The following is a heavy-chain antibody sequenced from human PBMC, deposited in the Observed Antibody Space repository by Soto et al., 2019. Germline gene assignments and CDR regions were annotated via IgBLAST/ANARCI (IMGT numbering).Heavy chain of an antibody. V-gene: IGHV4-39*01. CDR2: IYYSGNT. D-gene: IGHD3-9*01. J-gene: IGHJ5*02. CDR1: GGSISSSSYY. CDR3: ARVNDILTPDGFDP. Sequence: SETLSLTCTVSGGSISSSSYYWGWIRQPPGKGLEWIGSIYYSGNTYYNPSLKSRVTISVDTAKNQFSLKLSSVTAADTSVYYCARVNDILTPDGFDPWGQGTLVTVSS.